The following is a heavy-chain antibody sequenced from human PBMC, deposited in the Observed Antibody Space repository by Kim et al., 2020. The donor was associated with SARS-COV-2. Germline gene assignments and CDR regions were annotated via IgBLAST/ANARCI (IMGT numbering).Heavy chain of an antibody. Sequence: GSTSFNPSLRSRTTISIDTSKNQFSLRLTAVTTADTAVYYCARKVGAFDYWGQGTLVTVSS. V-gene: IGHV4-31*02. CDR2: GST. D-gene: IGHD1-26*01. CDR3: ARKVGAFDY. J-gene: IGHJ4*02.